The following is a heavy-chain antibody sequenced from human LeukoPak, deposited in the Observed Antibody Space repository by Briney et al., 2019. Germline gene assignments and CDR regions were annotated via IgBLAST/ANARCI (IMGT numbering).Heavy chain of an antibody. CDR2: ISSSSSYI. J-gene: IGHJ6*03. CDR1: GFTFSSYS. V-gene: IGHV3-21*04. CDR3: AKGGYGSGSYNYMDV. D-gene: IGHD3-10*01. Sequence: GGSLRLSCAASGFTFSSYSMNWVRQAPGKGLEWVSSISSSSSYIYYADSVKGRFTISRDNAKNSLYLQMNSLRAEDTAVYYCAKGGYGSGSYNYMDVWGKGTTVTVSS.